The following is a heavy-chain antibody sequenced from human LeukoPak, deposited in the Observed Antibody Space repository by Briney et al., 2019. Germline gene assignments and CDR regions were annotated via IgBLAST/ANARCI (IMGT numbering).Heavy chain of an antibody. CDR1: GDSVSSNSAA. CDR3: ARDGYFGSGSYGDAFDL. CDR2: TYYRSKWYY. D-gene: IGHD3-10*01. Sequence: SQTLSLTCAISGDSVSSNSAAWNWIRQSPSRGLEWLGRTYYRSKWYYDYVVSLKGRMTIIPDTSKNQFSLQLNSVSPEDTAVYYCARDGYFGSGSYGDAFDLWGQGTQVTVSS. J-gene: IGHJ3*01. V-gene: IGHV6-1*01.